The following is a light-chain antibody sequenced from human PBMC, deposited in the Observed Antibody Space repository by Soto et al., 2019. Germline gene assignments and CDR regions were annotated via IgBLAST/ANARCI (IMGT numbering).Light chain of an antibody. CDR2: DVS. V-gene: IGLV2-14*01. Sequence: QSVLTQPASVSGSPGQSITLSCTGTNSDIGGYNIVSWYQQHPGKAPKLMIYDVSIRPSGVSDRFSGSKSAKTASLTISGLQPADEADYYCTSYATGGTHVFGTGTKLTVL. CDR3: TSYATGGTHV. CDR1: NSDIGGYNI. J-gene: IGLJ1*01.